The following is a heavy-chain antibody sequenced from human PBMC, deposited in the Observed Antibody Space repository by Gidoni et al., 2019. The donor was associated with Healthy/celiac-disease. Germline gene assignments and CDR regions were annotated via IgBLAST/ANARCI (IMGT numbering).Heavy chain of an antibody. CDR3: ARDSPAAAISYYYYGMDV. D-gene: IGHD2-2*02. CDR2: IYHSGST. J-gene: IGHJ6*02. Sequence: VQLQESGPGLVKPSGTLSLTCAVSGGSISSSNWWSWVRQPPGKGLEWIGEIYHSGSTNYNPSLKSRVTISVDKSKNQFSLKLSSVTAADTAVYYCARDSPAAAISYYYYGMDVWGQGTTVTVSS. CDR1: GGSISSSNW. V-gene: IGHV4-4*02.